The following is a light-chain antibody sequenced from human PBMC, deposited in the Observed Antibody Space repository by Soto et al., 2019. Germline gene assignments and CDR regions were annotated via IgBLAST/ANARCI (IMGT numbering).Light chain of an antibody. J-gene: IGKJ4*01. CDR1: QSVSSY. V-gene: IGKV3-11*01. CDR3: QQRSNWAPLT. Sequence: EIVLTQSPATLSLSPGERATLSCRASQSVSSYLAWYQQKPGKAPKLLIYDASNRATGIPARFSGSGSGTDFTLTISSLEPEDFPVYYCQQRSNWAPLTFGGGTKVEIK. CDR2: DAS.